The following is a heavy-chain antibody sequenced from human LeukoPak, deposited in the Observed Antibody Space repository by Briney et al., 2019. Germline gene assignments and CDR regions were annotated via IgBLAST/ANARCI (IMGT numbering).Heavy chain of an antibody. Sequence: SETLSLTCTVSGGSISSYYWSWIRQPPGKGLEWIGYIYYSGSTNYNPSLKSRVTISVDTSKNQFSLKLSSVTAADTAVYYCARHQADWLLPYNWFDPWGQGTLVTVLS. V-gene: IGHV4-59*08. D-gene: IGHD3-9*01. CDR1: GGSISSYY. CDR2: IYYSGST. J-gene: IGHJ5*02. CDR3: ARHQADWLLPYNWFDP.